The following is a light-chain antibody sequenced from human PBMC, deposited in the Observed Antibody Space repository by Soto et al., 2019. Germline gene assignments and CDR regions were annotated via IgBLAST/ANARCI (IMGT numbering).Light chain of an antibody. CDR3: QQRYNWPRT. Sequence: EIVLTQSPATLSLSPGERATLSCRASQSVNGYLAWYQQKPGQAPRLLIFDASNRATGIPARFSGSGSGTDFTLTISSLEPEDFAVYYCQQRYNWPRTFGQGTKVDIK. CDR2: DAS. J-gene: IGKJ1*01. CDR1: QSVNGY. V-gene: IGKV3-11*01.